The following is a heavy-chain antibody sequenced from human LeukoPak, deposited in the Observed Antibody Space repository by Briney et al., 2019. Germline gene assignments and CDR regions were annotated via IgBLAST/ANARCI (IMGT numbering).Heavy chain of an antibody. CDR1: GYTFTSYW. Sequence: GESLKISCKGSGYTFTSYWIGWVRQMPGKGLEWMGIIYPGDSDTRYSPSFQGQVSTSVDKSISTAYLQWTSLKASDTAMYYCARRGSGWYVGYWGQGTLVTVSS. D-gene: IGHD6-19*01. CDR3: ARRGSGWYVGY. V-gene: IGHV5-51*01. CDR2: IYPGDSDT. J-gene: IGHJ4*02.